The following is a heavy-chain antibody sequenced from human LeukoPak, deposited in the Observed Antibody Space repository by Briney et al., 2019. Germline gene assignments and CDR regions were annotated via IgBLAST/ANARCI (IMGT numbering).Heavy chain of an antibody. CDR2: INHSGST. Sequence: SETLSLTCAVYGGSFSGYYWSWIRQPPGKGLEWIGEINHSGSTNYNPSLKSRVTISVDTSKNQFSLKLSSVTAADTAVYYCARNRAVGRSYYHYMDVWGKGTTVTVSS. CDR3: ARNRAVGRSYYHYMDV. V-gene: IGHV4-34*01. CDR1: GGSFSGYY. J-gene: IGHJ6*03. D-gene: IGHD6-19*01.